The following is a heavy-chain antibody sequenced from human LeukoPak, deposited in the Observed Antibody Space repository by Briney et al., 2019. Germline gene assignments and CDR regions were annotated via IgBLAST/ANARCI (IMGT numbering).Heavy chain of an antibody. V-gene: IGHV4-30-4*07. CDR1: GGSISTGGYS. CDR2: IYDSGRA. J-gene: IGHJ4*02. D-gene: IGHD3-16*01. Sequence: KPSETLSLTCAVSGGSISTGGYSWSWIRQPPGKTLEWIGYIYDSGRAYYNPSLKSRVTISMDTSSNHFSLKLRSVTAADTAVHYCVRDIYDDNNWGQGTLVTVSS. CDR3: VRDIYDDNN.